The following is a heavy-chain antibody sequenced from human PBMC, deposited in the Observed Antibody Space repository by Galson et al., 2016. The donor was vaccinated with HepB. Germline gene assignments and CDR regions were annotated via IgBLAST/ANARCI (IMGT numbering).Heavy chain of an antibody. Sequence: SLRLSCAASGFTFSTYAMQWVRQAPGKGLEWVAVISYDGTNKYYADSVKGRFTISRDNSRNTLYLQMNSLSVEDTAVYYCARDKGPGIAVAADFLGSYGFDLWGQGTTVIVSS. CDR3: ARDKGPGIAVAADFLGSYGFDL. CDR2: ISYDGTNK. CDR1: GFTFSTYA. D-gene: IGHD6-19*01. V-gene: IGHV3-30-3*01. J-gene: IGHJ6*02.